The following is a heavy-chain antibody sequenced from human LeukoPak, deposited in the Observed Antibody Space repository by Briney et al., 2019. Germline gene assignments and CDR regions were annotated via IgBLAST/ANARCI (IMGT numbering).Heavy chain of an antibody. CDR1: GGSISSSSYY. V-gene: IGHV4-39*01. D-gene: IGHD5-18*01. J-gene: IGHJ4*02. Sequence: PSETLSLTCTVSGGSISSSSYYWGWIRQPPGKGLGWIGSIYYSGSTYYNPPLKSRVTISVDTSKNQFSLKLSSVTAADTAVYYCARHVDSYVLRGFDYWGQGTLVTVSS. CDR2: IYYSGST. CDR3: ARHVDSYVLRGFDY.